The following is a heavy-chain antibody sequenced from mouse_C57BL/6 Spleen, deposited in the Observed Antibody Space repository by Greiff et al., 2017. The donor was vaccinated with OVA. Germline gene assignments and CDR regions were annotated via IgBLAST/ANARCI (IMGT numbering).Heavy chain of an antibody. D-gene: IGHD1-1*01. CDR1: GYTFTDYN. CDR2: INPNNGGT. V-gene: IGHV1-18*01. J-gene: IGHJ2*01. Sequence: VQLQQSGPELVKPGASVKIPCKASGYTFTDYNMDWVKQSHGKSLEWIGDINPNNGGTIYNQKFKGKATLTVDKSSSTAYMELRSLTSEDTAVYYCARITTVVGTYFDYWGQGTTLTVSS. CDR3: ARITTVVGTYFDY.